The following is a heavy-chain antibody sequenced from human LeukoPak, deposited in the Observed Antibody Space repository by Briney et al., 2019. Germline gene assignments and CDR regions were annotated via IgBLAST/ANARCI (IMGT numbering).Heavy chain of an antibody. D-gene: IGHD3-22*01. V-gene: IGHV4-38-2*02. Sequence: PSETLSLTCTVSGYSISSGYYWGWIRQPPGKGLEWIGSIYHSGSTYYNPSLKSRVTISVDTSKNQFSLKLSSVTAADTAVYYCARDLKYYDSSGYSPTGWFDPWGQGTLVTVSS. CDR1: GYSISSGYY. CDR3: ARDLKYYDSSGYSPTGWFDP. CDR2: IYHSGST. J-gene: IGHJ5*02.